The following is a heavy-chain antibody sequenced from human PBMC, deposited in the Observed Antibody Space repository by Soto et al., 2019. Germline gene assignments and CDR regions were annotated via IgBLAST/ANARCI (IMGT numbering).Heavy chain of an antibody. CDR2: IPGDGGGT. CDR1: GFTFTTYG. CDR3: XXXXXXIGELFSSFDY. Sequence: DVQLLESGGGLVQPGGSLRLSCAASGFTFTTYGMSWVRQAPGKALEWVSSIPGDGGGTYYADSVKGRFTISRDNXXXXXXXXXXXXXXXXXXXXXXXXXXXXIGELFSSFDYWGHGTLVTVSS. V-gene: IGHV3-23*01. D-gene: IGHD3-10*01. J-gene: IGHJ4*01.